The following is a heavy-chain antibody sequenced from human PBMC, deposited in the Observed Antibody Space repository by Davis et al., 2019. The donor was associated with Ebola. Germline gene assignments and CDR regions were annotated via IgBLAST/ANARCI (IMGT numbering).Heavy chain of an antibody. Sequence: ASVKVSCKASGYTFTSYYMHWVRQAPGQGLEWMGIINPSGGSTSYAQKFQGRVTMTRDTSTSTVYMELSSLRFDDTAVYYCARDLQVVPAAPGWFDPWGQGTLVTVSS. CDR2: INPSGGST. D-gene: IGHD2-2*01. CDR3: ARDLQVVPAAPGWFDP. J-gene: IGHJ5*02. CDR1: GYTFTSYY. V-gene: IGHV1-46*01.